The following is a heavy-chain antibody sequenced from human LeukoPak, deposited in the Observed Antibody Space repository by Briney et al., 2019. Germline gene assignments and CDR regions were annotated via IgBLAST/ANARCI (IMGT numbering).Heavy chain of an antibody. V-gene: IGHV3-7*04. Sequence: PGGSLRLSCAASGFTFSIYWMSWVRQAPGKGLEWVANIKQDGSEKYYVDSVKGRFTISRDNAKNSVYLQMDSLSAEDTAVYYCARVGGSCYGYWGQGALVTVSS. D-gene: IGHD2-15*01. J-gene: IGHJ4*02. CDR1: GFTFSIYW. CDR2: IKQDGSEK. CDR3: ARVGGSCYGY.